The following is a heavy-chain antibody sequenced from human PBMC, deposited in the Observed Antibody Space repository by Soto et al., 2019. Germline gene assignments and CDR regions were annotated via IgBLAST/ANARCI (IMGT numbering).Heavy chain of an antibody. V-gene: IGHV3-23*01. CDR3: AKSYSSRIDY. D-gene: IGHD6-13*01. CDR2: ISGSGGST. Sequence: PGGSLRLSCAASGFAFSSYAMSWVRQAPGKGLEWVSAISGSGGSTYYADSVKGRFTISRDNSKNTLYLQINSLRAEDTAVYYCAKSYSSRIDYWGQGTLVTVSS. CDR1: GFAFSSYA. J-gene: IGHJ4*02.